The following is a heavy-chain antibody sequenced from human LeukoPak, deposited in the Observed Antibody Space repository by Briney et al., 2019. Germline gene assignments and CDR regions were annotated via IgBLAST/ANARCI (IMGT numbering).Heavy chain of an antibody. CDR3: ARVVVGATTVAFDI. CDR2: IKQDGSEK. CDR1: GFTFSSYW. D-gene: IGHD1-26*01. J-gene: IGHJ3*02. Sequence: GGSLRLSCAASGFTFSSYWMSWVRQAPGKGLEWVANIKQDGSEKYYVDSVKGRFTISRDNAKNSLYLQMNSLRAEDTAVYYCARVVVGATTVAFDIWGQGTMVTVS. V-gene: IGHV3-7*04.